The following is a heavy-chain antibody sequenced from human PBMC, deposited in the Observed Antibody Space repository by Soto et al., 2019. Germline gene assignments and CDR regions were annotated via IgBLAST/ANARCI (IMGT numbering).Heavy chain of an antibody. CDR3: ARDRPYYDSSGYSYYYGMDV. V-gene: IGHV3-13*01. J-gene: IGHJ6*02. CDR2: IGTAGDT. D-gene: IGHD3-22*01. CDR1: GFTFSSYD. Sequence: GGSLRLSCAASGFTFSSYDMHWVPQATGKGLEWVSAIGTAGDTYYPGSVKGRFTISRENAKNSLYLQMNSLRAGDTAVYYCARDRPYYDSSGYSYYYGMDVWGQGTTVTVSS.